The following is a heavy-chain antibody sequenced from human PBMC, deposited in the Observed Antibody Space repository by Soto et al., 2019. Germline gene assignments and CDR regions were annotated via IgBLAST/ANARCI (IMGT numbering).Heavy chain of an antibody. CDR2: ISYDGSNK. J-gene: IGHJ4*02. CDR1: GFTSSSYG. V-gene: IGHV3-30*03. D-gene: IGHD3-3*01. CDR3: ARGRYYDFWSGYRYYFDY. Sequence: PGGSLRLSCAASGFTSSSYGMHWVRQAPGKGLEWVAVISYDGSNKYYADSVKGRFTISRDNSKNTLYLQMNSLRAEDTAVYYCARGRYYDFWSGYRYYFDYWGQGTLVTVSS.